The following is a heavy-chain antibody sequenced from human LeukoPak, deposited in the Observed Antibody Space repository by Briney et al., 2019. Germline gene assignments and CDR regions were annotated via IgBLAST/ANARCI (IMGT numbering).Heavy chain of an antibody. V-gene: IGHV4-59*12. CDR3: ASSAVHDYGVFDAFDI. CDR2: IYYTGST. J-gene: IGHJ3*02. Sequence: SETLSLTCTVSGGSISSYFRSWIRQPPGKGLEWIAYIYYTGSTNYNPSLKSRVTMSVDTSENQFSLKLSSVTAADTAVYYCASSAVHDYGVFDAFDIWGQGTMVTVSS. CDR1: GGSISSYF. D-gene: IGHD4-17*01.